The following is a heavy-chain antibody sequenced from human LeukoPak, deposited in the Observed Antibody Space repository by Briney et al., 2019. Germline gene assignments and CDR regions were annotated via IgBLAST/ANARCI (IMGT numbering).Heavy chain of an antibody. CDR3: VRGGTSMVIMDDY. V-gene: IGHV1-46*01. D-gene: IGHD5-18*01. Sequence: ASVKVSCKASGDTFTNDYMHWVRQTPGQGLEWMGINNPTGGITSYAQKFQGRVTMTRDTSTSTVYLELSSLRSEDAAVYYCVRGGTSMVIMDDYWGQGTLVTVSS. CDR2: NNPTGGIT. CDR1: GDTFTNDY. J-gene: IGHJ4*02.